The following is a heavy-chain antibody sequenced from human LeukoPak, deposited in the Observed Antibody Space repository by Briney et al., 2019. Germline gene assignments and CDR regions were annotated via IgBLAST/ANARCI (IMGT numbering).Heavy chain of an antibody. J-gene: IGHJ4*02. CDR2: IFYSGSA. V-gene: IGHV4-31*03. Sequence: PSETLSLTCTVSGGSISSGDYYWNWIRQHPEKSLEWIGYIFYSGSAYYNPSLKSRVTISVDTSKNQFSLKLSSVTAADTAVYYCARLEAYWGQGTLVTVSS. D-gene: IGHD1-1*01. CDR1: GGSISSGDYY. CDR3: ARLEAY.